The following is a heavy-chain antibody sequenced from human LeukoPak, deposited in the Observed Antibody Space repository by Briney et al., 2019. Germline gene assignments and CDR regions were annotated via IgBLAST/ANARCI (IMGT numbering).Heavy chain of an antibody. J-gene: IGHJ4*02. Sequence: GGSLRLSCAASGFTFSSYAMSWVRQAPGRGLEWVSAISGSGGSTYYADSVKGRFTISRDNSKNTLYLQMNSLRAEDTAVYYCAKATYRRIAAAGTAFDYWGQGTLVTVSS. V-gene: IGHV3-23*01. CDR1: GFTFSSYA. CDR2: ISGSGGST. CDR3: AKATYRRIAAAGTAFDY. D-gene: IGHD6-13*01.